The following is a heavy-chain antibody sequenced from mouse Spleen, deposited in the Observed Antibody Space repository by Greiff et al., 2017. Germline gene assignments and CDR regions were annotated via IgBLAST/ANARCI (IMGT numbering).Heavy chain of an antibody. D-gene: IGHD1-1*01. Sequence: EVMLVESGGGLVKLGGSLKLSCAASGFTFSSYAMSWVRQTPEKRLEWVATISSGGGNTYYPDSVKGRFTISRDNAKNTLYLQMSSLKSEDTAMYYCARHPYYYGSSPYYFDYWGQGTTLTVSS. CDR2: ISSGGGNT. CDR1: GFTFSSYA. CDR3: ARHPYYYGSSPYYFDY. V-gene: IGHV5-9*01. J-gene: IGHJ2*01.